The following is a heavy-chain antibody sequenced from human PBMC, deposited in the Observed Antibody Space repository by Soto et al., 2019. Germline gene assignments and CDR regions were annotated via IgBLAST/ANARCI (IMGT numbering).Heavy chain of an antibody. CDR1: GYTFTNYC. CDR2: ISAYNGDT. V-gene: IGHV1-18*04. J-gene: IGHJ4*02. D-gene: IGHD6-6*01. Sequence: QVQLVQSGAEVKKPGASVKVSCKASGYTFTNYCIHWVRQAPGQGLEWMGWISAYNGDTDYAHNLQGRLTLTTDTSPSTAYMGLRSLTSADTAVYYCARAPYSTSTLLYFFDYWGQGTLVTVSS. CDR3: ARAPYSTSTLLYFFDY.